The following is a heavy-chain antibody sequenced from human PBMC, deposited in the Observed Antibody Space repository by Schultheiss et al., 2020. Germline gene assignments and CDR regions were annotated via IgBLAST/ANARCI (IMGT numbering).Heavy chain of an antibody. D-gene: IGHD2-2*01. CDR2: IYYSGST. V-gene: IGHV4-39*01. CDR1: GGSISSSSYY. Sequence: SETLSITCTVSGGSISSSSYYWGWIRQPPGKGLEWIGSIYYSGSTYYNPSLKSRVTISVDTSKNQFSLKLSSVTAADTAVYYCARRPRGAGYCSSTSCYVDYYYYYGMDVWGKGTTVTVSS. CDR3: ARRPRGAGYCSSTSCYVDYYYYYGMDV. J-gene: IGHJ6*04.